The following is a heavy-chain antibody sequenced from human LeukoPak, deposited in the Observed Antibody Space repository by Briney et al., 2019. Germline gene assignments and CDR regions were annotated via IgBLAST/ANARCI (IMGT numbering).Heavy chain of an antibody. CDR2: VSSSSSNT. CDR3: ARDWEAAGLDY. CDR1: GFTFSNYG. Sequence: QPGGSLRLSCAASGFTFSNYGMNWVRQAPGKGLERVSYVSSSSSNTYYADSVKGRSTISRDNAKKSLYLQMNSLRAEDTAVCFCARDWEAAGLDYWGQGTLVTVSS. D-gene: IGHD6-13*01. J-gene: IGHJ4*02. V-gene: IGHV3-48*04.